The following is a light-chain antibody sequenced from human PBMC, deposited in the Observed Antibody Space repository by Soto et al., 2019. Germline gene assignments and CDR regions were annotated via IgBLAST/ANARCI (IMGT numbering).Light chain of an antibody. J-gene: IGKJ1*01. CDR2: DAS. V-gene: IGKV1-5*01. CDR3: QQYNSFWE. Sequence: DIQMTQSPSTLSASVGDRVTITCRASQSISSWLAWYQQKPGKAPKLLIYDASSLESGVPSRFSGSGSGTEFPLTISSLQPDDFATYYCQQYNSFWEFGQGTKVEIK. CDR1: QSISSW.